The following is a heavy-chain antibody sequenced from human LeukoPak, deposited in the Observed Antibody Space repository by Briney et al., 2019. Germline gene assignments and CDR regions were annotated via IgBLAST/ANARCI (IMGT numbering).Heavy chain of an antibody. CDR2: MYCSGST. D-gene: IGHD1-26*01. CDR3: ANAASYSVDY. J-gene: IGHJ4*02. CDR1: GGSVSSSFYY. V-gene: IGHV4-39*01. Sequence: PSETLSLTCTVSGGSVSSSFYYWGWIRQPPGKGLEWIGSMYCSGSTHYNPSLKSRVTISVDTSKNQFSLKLTSVTAADTAVYYCANAASYSVDYWGQGTLVTVSS.